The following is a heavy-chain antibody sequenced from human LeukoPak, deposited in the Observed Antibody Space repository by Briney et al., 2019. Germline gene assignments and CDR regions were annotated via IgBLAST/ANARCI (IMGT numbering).Heavy chain of an antibody. J-gene: IGHJ3*02. CDR1: GGSISSYY. V-gene: IGHV4-59*01. D-gene: IGHD2-21*02. CDR2: IYYSGST. Sequence: SETLSLTCTVSGGSISSYYWSWIRQPPGKGLEWIGYIYYSGSTNYNPSLKSRVTITVDTSKNQFSLKLSSVTAADTAVYYCARDDPYCGGDCYAFDIWGQGTMVTVSS. CDR3: ARDDPYCGGDCYAFDI.